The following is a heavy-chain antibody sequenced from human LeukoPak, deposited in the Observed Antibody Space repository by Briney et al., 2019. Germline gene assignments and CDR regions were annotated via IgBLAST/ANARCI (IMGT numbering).Heavy chain of an antibody. CDR1: GGSFSGYY. D-gene: IGHD5-24*01. Sequence: SETLSLTCAVYGGSFSGYYWGWIRQPPAKGLEWIGSIYYSGSTYYNPSLKSRVTISVDTSKNQFSLKLSSVTAADTAVYYCASMSRDGYNNFRFDYWGQGTLVTVSS. V-gene: IGHV4-34*01. CDR2: IYYSGST. J-gene: IGHJ4*02. CDR3: ASMSRDGYNNFRFDY.